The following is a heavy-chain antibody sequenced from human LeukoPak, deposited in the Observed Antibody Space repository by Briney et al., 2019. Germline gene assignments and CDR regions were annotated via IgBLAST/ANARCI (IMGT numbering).Heavy chain of an antibody. D-gene: IGHD3-16*01. CDR2: ISSSGSTI. Sequence: GGSLRLSCAASGFTFSSYEMNWVRQAPGKGLEWVSYISSSGSTIYYADSVKGRFTISRDNAKNSLSLQMNSLRAEDMAVYYCARATHGAKGYHFYMDVWGKGTTVTVSS. CDR1: GFTFSSYE. CDR3: ARATHGAKGYHFYMDV. V-gene: IGHV3-48*03. J-gene: IGHJ6*03.